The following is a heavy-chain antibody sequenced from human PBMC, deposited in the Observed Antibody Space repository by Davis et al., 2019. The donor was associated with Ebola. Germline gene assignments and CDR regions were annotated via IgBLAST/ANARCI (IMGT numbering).Heavy chain of an antibody. V-gene: IGHV1-3*01. Sequence: ASVTVSCKASGYTFTSYDINWVRQAPGQRLEWMGWINAGNGNTKYSQKFQGRVTITRDTSASTAYMELSSLRSEDTAVYYCARGYLLGAFDIWGQGTMVTVSS. J-gene: IGHJ3*02. D-gene: IGHD6-13*01. CDR2: INAGNGNT. CDR3: ARGYLLGAFDI. CDR1: GYTFTSYD.